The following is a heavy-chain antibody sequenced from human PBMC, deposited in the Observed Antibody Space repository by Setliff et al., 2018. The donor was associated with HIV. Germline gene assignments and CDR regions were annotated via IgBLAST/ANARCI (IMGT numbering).Heavy chain of an antibody. CDR1: GISINGYY. J-gene: IGHJ5*02. V-gene: IGHV4-4*08. Sequence: SETLSLTCSVSGISINGYYWSWIRQSPRTRLEWIGYVSSIGNTNYNPSLKSRVTISVDTSKNQFSLQLNSVTAADTAVYFCARVPSAGVRGRPDLYHWFDPWGQGTLVTVS. CDR2: VSSIGNT. D-gene: IGHD3-3*01. CDR3: ARVPSAGVRGRPDLYHWFDP.